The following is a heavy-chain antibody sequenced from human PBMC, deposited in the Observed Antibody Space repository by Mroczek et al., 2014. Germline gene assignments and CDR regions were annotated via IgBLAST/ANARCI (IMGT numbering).Heavy chain of an antibody. J-gene: IGHJ4*02. CDR2: INHSGST. V-gene: IGHV4-34*01. Sequence: QVQLQQWGAGLLKPSETLSLTCAVYGGSFSGYYWSWIRQPPGKGLEWIGEINHSGSTNYNPSLKSRVTISVDTSKNQFSLKLSSVTAADTAVYYCARGGAVVAVAGFPFDYWGQGTLVTVSS. CDR1: GGSFSGYY. D-gene: IGHD6-19*01. CDR3: ARGGAVVAVAGFPFDY.